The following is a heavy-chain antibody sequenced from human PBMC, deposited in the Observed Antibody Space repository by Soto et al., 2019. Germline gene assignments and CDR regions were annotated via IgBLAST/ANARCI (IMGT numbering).Heavy chain of an antibody. V-gene: IGHV4-31*03. CDR2: IFYSGNT. D-gene: IGHD3-10*01. J-gene: IGHJ4*02. CDR3: ARLSSLYYNSDYGGYYFDY. CDR1: GGSIRGGDYY. Sequence: QVQLQESGPGLVKPSQTLSLTCTVSGGSIRGGDYYWSWIRQHPGKGLEWIGYIFYSGNTFSNPSLQSGVTISVDTSKNQFSLQLSSVTAADTAIYSCARLSSLYYNSDYGGYYFDYWGQGTLVSVSS.